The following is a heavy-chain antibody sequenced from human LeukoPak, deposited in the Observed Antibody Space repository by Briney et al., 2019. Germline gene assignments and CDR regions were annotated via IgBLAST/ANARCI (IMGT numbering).Heavy chain of an antibody. Sequence: PSETLSLTCTVSGGSISSGSYYWSWIRQPAGKGLEWIGRIYTSGSTNYNPSLKSRVTISVDTSKNQFSLKLSSVTAADTDVYYCARDGGEMYYDSSGYYSRSAFDIWGQGTMVTVSS. D-gene: IGHD3-22*01. J-gene: IGHJ3*02. CDR1: GGSISSGSYY. CDR2: IYTSGST. V-gene: IGHV4-61*02. CDR3: ARDGGEMYYDSSGYYSRSAFDI.